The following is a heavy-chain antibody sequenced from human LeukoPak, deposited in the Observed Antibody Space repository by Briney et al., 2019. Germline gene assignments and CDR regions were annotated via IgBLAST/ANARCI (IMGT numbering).Heavy chain of an antibody. CDR1: GVTFSGSA. V-gene: IGHV3-73*01. CDR3: TGYYDTSGYLL. Sequence: GGSLRLSCAASGVTFSGSAMHWVRQASGKGLEWVGRIRIKANSYATEYTASVKGRFTISRDDSKNTAYLQMTSLKTEDTAVYYCTGYYDTSGYLLWGQGTLVTVSS. J-gene: IGHJ4*02. D-gene: IGHD3-22*01. CDR2: IRIKANSYAT.